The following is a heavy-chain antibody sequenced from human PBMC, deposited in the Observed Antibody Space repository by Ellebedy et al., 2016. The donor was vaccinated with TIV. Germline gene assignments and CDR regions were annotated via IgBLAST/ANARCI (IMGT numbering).Heavy chain of an antibody. CDR3: ARDSSGSLDY. D-gene: IGHD3-10*01. CDR2: IFPGDSDT. V-gene: IGHV5-51*01. Sequence: KVSCKGSGYTFTTWIAWVRQMPGKGLEWMGIIFPGDSDTRYSPSFQGQVTISADNSVSTAYLQWSSLKASDTAMYYCARDSSGSLDYWGQGTLVTVSS. J-gene: IGHJ4*02. CDR1: GYTFTTW.